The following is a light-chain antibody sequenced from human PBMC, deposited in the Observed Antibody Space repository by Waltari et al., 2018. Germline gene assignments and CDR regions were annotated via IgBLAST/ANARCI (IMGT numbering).Light chain of an antibody. Sequence: EIVLSKSPLSLPVTPGEPASISCRSSQSLLYSNGYNYLDWYLQKTGQSPQLLIYLGSNRASGVPDRFSGSGSGTDFTLKITRVEAEDVGVYYCMQALQTPLTFGGGTKVEIK. CDR2: LGS. V-gene: IGKV2-28*01. CDR1: QSLLYSNGYNY. CDR3: MQALQTPLT. J-gene: IGKJ4*01.